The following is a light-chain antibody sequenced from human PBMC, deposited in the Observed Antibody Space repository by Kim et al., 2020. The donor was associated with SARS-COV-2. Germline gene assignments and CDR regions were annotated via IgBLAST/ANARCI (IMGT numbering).Light chain of an antibody. V-gene: IGKV1-27*01. CDR3: QKYNSAPT. CDR1: QGISNY. Sequence: SASVGDRVTITCRASQGISNYLAWYQQKPGKVPKLLIYAASTLQSGVPSRFSGSGSGTDLTLTISSLQPEDVATYYCQKYNSAPTFGQGTKVDIK. CDR2: AAS. J-gene: IGKJ1*01.